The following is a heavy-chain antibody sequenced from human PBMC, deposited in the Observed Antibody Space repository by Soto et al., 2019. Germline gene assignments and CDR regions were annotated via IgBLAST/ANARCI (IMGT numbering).Heavy chain of an antibody. CDR2: IWFDGTNK. D-gene: IGHD5-12*01. CDR3: ARDRGYSGYDSPRYYYGMDV. CDR1: GFTFSSYG. J-gene: IGHJ6*02. V-gene: IGHV3-33*01. Sequence: QVQLVESGGGVVQPGRSLRLSCAASGFTFSSYGMHWVRQAPGKGLEWVAVIWFDGTNKYYADSVKGRFTITRHNSKNTQYRQMNSLRAEDTAVYYCARDRGYSGYDSPRYYYGMDVWGQGTTVTVSS.